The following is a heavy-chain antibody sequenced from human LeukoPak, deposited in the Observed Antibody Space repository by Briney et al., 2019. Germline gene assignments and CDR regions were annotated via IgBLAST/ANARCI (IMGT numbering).Heavy chain of an antibody. V-gene: IGHV4-59*12. CDR2: IYYSGST. CDR1: GGSISSYY. D-gene: IGHD3-3*01. Sequence: SENLSLTCTVSGGSISSYYWSWIRQPPGKGLEWIGYIYYSGSTNYNPSLKSRVTISVDTSKNQFSLKLSSVTAADTAVYYCARDSIGYFWSPLLSASWFDPWGQGTLVTVSS. J-gene: IGHJ5*02. CDR3: ARDSIGYFWSPLLSASWFDP.